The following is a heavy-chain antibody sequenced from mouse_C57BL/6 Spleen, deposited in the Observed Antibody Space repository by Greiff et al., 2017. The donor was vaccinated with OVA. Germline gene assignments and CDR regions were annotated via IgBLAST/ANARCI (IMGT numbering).Heavy chain of an antibody. Sequence: EVQLQQSGPELVKPGASVKIPCKASGYTFTDYTMDWVKQSHGKSLEWIGDINPNNGGTIYNQKFKGKATLTVDKSSSTAYMELRSLTSEDTAVYYCARSDSNSWYFDVWGTGTTVTVSS. CDR2: INPNNGGT. CDR3: ARSDSNSWYFDV. D-gene: IGHD2-5*01. J-gene: IGHJ1*03. V-gene: IGHV1-18*01. CDR1: GYTFTDYT.